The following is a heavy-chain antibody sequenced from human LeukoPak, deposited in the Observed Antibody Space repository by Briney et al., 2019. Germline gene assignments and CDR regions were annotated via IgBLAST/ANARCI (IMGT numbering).Heavy chain of an antibody. CDR3: ARDTFSSSWAPFDY. J-gene: IGHJ4*02. V-gene: IGHV3-21*01. D-gene: IGHD6-13*01. Sequence: GGSLRLSCAASGFTFSSYSMNWVRQAPGKGLEWVSSISSSSSYIYYADSVKGRFTISRDNAKNSLYLQMNSLRAEDTAVYYCARDTFSSSWAPFDYWGQGTLVTVSS. CDR2: ISSSSSYI. CDR1: GFTFSSYS.